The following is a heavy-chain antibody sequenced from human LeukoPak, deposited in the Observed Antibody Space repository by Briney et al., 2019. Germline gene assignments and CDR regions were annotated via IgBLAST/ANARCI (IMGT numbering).Heavy chain of an antibody. D-gene: IGHD3-3*01. CDR2: IYYSGST. V-gene: IGHV4-61*01. CDR1: GGSVSSGSYY. Sequence: SETLSLTCTVSGGSVSSGSYYWSWIRQPPGKGLEWIGYIYYSGSTNYNPSLKSRVTISVDTSKNQFSLKLSSVTAADTAVYYCAGAREFDFWSGKYYFDYWGQGTLVTVSS. CDR3: AGAREFDFWSGKYYFDY. J-gene: IGHJ4*02.